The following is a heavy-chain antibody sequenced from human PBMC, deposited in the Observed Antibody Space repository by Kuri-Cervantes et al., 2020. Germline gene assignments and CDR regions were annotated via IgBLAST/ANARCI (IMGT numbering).Heavy chain of an antibody. Sequence: GGSLRLSCAASEFTFSSYAMNWVRQAPGKGLQWVSTLSVSGATTYYADSVKGRFTISRDNSKNTLYLQMNSLRAEDTAVYYCARYSSSWYGHYYYYYMDVWGKGTTVTVSS. D-gene: IGHD6-13*01. CDR3: ARYSSSWYGHYYYYYMDV. CDR2: LSVSGATT. CDR1: EFTFSSYA. J-gene: IGHJ6*03. V-gene: IGHV3-23*01.